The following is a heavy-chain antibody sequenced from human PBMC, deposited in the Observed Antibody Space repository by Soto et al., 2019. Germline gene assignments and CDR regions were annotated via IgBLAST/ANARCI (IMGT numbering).Heavy chain of an antibody. CDR2: IGRTGIDR. CDR3: VCDDNRRY. V-gene: IGHV3-21*01. J-gene: IGHJ4*02. CDR1: SFSFSTST. Sequence: EVQLVESGGGLVKPGGSLRLSCAASSFSFSTSTMNWVRQAPGKGLEFVSSIGRTGIDRYYIDSVKGRFTISRDNAQNSLYLQMNSLRAEDTALYYCVCDDNRRYWGQGTLVTVSS. D-gene: IGHD1-1*01.